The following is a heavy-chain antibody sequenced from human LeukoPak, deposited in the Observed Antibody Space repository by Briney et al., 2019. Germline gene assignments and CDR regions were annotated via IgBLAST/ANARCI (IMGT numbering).Heavy chain of an antibody. CDR3: AKDHHQLMVTFDY. CDR2: ISSSGSTI. Sequence: GGSLRLSCAASGFTFSDYYMSWIRQAPGKGLEWVSYISSSGSTIYNADSVKGRFTISRDNSKNTLYLQMNSLRADDTAVYYCAKDHHQLMVTFDYWAREPWSPSPQ. V-gene: IGHV3-11*01. D-gene: IGHD2-2*01. J-gene: IGHJ4*02. CDR1: GFTFSDYY.